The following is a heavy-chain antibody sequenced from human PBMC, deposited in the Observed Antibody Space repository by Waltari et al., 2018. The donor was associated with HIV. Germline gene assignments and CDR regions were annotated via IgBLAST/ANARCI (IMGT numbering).Heavy chain of an antibody. CDR1: GGSFSGYY. J-gene: IGHJ4*02. CDR3: ARRLMTTVTPFDY. D-gene: IGHD4-17*01. CDR2: INHSGST. V-gene: IGHV4-34*01. Sequence: QVQLQQWGEGLLKPSETLSLTCAVYGGSFSGYYWRWILQPPGKGLEWIGEINHSGSTTYNPSLQSRVTVSVDTSKNQFSLKLTSVTAADTATYYCARRLMTTVTPFDYWGQGTLVTVSS.